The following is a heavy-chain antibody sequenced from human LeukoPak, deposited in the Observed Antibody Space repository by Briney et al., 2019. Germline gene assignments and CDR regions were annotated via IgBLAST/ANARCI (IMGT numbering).Heavy chain of an antibody. CDR1: GFTFRTYA. Sequence: GGSLRLSCAASGFTFRTYAMSWVRQAPGKGLEWVSGISDSGDGAYYAESVKGRFTISRDNSKNTVFLQMNSLRADDTAKYYCAKDKAPGSWHTPSGFWGQGTLVTVSS. V-gene: IGHV3-23*01. CDR3: AKDKAPGSWHTPSGF. CDR2: ISDSGDGA. J-gene: IGHJ4*02. D-gene: IGHD6-13*01.